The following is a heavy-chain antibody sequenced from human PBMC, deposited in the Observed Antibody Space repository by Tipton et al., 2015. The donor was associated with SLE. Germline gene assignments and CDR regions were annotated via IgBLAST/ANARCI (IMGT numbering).Heavy chain of an antibody. CDR3: AKSLSPGSGLDY. J-gene: IGHJ4*02. CDR2: INAGNGNT. D-gene: IGHD6-19*01. Sequence: QSGPEVKKPGASVKVSCKASGYTFTSYAMHWVRQDPGQRLEWMGWINAGNGNTKYSQKFQGRVTITRDTSASTAYMELSSLRSEDTAVYYCAKSLSPGSGLDYWGQGTLVTVSS. CDR1: GYTFTSYA. V-gene: IGHV1-3*01.